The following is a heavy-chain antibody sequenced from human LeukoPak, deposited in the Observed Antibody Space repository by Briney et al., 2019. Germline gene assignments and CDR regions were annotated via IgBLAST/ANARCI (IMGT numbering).Heavy chain of an antibody. V-gene: IGHV1-2*02. Sequence: ASVKLCCKASGYTFIDYFVHWVRQAPGQGLEWMGWINPKSGGANYAQNFQGRVSMTRDTSISAAYLEVSGLRSDDPAVYYCARALRTDILTTDYWGQGTLVTVSS. J-gene: IGHJ4*02. CDR1: GYTFIDYF. CDR2: INPKSGGA. CDR3: ARALRTDILTTDY. D-gene: IGHD3-9*01.